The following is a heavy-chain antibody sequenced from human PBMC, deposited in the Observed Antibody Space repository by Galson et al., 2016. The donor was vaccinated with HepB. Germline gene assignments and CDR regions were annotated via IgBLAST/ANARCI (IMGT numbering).Heavy chain of an antibody. CDR2: IFLGDSDT. CDR3: ARPSPGYKDGMDV. CDR1: GYRFTNYW. Sequence: QSGAEVKKPGDSLKISCKASGYRFTNYWIGWVRQMPGKGLEWMGFIFLGDSDTGYSPAFQGQVTISADKSISTAYLEWSSLNASDTAMYYCARPSPGYKDGMDVWGHGTTVTVSS. D-gene: IGHD3-10*01. V-gene: IGHV5-51*01. J-gene: IGHJ6*02.